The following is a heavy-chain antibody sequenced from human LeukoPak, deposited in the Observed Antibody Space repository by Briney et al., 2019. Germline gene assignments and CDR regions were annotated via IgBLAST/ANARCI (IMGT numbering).Heavy chain of an antibody. Sequence: GGSLRLSCAASGFTFSSYSMNWVRQAPGKGLEWVSSISSSSSYIYYADSVKGRFTISRDNAKNSLYLQMNSLRAEDTAVYYCAREVGGYYDSSGYYSGYFDYWGQGTLVTVSS. CDR3: AREVGGYYDSSGYYSGYFDY. CDR2: ISSSSSYI. V-gene: IGHV3-21*01. J-gene: IGHJ4*02. D-gene: IGHD3-22*01. CDR1: GFTFSSYS.